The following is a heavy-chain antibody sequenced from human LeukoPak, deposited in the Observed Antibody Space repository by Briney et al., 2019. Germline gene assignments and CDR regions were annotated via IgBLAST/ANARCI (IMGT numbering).Heavy chain of an antibody. CDR2: ISAYSVST. D-gene: IGHD3-22*01. Sequence: GSVKVSCKASGYTFTSYGISWVRQAPGQGLEWRGWISAYSVSTNDAQKLQGRVTMTTDTSTSTAYMELRSLRSDDTALYYCARDFGGYDSGDFDYWGQGTLVTVSS. CDR1: GYTFTSYG. V-gene: IGHV1-18*01. CDR3: ARDFGGYDSGDFDY. J-gene: IGHJ4*02.